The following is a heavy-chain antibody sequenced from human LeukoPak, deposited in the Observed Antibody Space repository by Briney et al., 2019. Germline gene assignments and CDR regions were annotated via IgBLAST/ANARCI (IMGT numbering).Heavy chain of an antibody. CDR1: GGSISSGGYS. V-gene: IGHV4-30-2*01. Sequence: SQTLSLTCAVSGGSISSGGYSWSWLRQPPGKGLEWIGYIYHSGSTYYNPSLKSRVTISVDRSKNQFSLKLSSVTAADTAVYYCARGAQSYYFDYWGQGTLVTVSS. CDR3: ARGAQSYYFDY. CDR2: IYHSGST. J-gene: IGHJ4*02.